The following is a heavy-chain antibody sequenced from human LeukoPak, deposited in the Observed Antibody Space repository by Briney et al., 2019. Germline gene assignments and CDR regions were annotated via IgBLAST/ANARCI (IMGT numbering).Heavy chain of an antibody. CDR2: ISSSSSYI. CDR3: ARDQITMVRGGVYYGMDV. V-gene: IGHV3-21*01. D-gene: IGHD3-10*01. CDR1: GFTFSSYS. Sequence: GGSLRLSCAASGFTFSSYSMNWVRQAPGKGLEWVSSISSSSSYIYYADSVKGRFTISRDNAKNSLYLQMNSLRAEDTAVYYCARDQITMVRGGVYYGMDVWGQGTTVTVSS. J-gene: IGHJ6*02.